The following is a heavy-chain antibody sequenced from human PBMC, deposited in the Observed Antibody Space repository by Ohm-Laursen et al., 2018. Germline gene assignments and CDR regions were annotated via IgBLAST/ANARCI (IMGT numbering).Heavy chain of an antibody. Sequence: GSLRLSCAASGFTFSSYAMSWVRQAPGKGLEWVSAISGSGGSTYYADSVKGRFTISRDNAKNSLYLQMNSLRGEDTALYYCAKSPEGYYYGMDVWGQGTTVTVSS. V-gene: IGHV3-23*01. CDR3: AKSPEGYYYGMDV. D-gene: IGHD1-14*01. CDR1: GFTFSSYA. J-gene: IGHJ6*02. CDR2: ISGSGGST.